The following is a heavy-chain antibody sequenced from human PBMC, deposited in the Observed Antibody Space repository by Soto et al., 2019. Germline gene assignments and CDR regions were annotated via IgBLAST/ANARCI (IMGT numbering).Heavy chain of an antibody. CDR3: ARESGGATATLDYYYFYMDV. V-gene: IGHV1-2*04. J-gene: IGHJ6*03. D-gene: IGHD5-12*01. CDR1: GDSFNDYY. Sequence: QVQLVQSGAEVRKPGASVTVSCRSSGDSFNDYYIHWVRQAPGQGFEWMGWINPNGGVTQYAQKFQGWVSMTRGTSIRTVYMQLSRLRSDDTAVYYCARESGGATATLDYYYFYMDVWGTGTTVTVSS. CDR2: INPNGGVT.